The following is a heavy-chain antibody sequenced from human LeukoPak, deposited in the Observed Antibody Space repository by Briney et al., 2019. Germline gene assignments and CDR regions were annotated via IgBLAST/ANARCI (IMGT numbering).Heavy chain of an antibody. V-gene: IGHV4-59*11. CDR1: GVSIGSHY. Sequence: SETLSLTCTVSGVSIGSHYWSWIRQSPGKGLEWIVCVYNSGTTVYNPSLTGRVTISVDTSKNQYSLNLRSVTAADAAVYYCARDAYWGQGILVTDSS. J-gene: IGHJ4*02. CDR3: ARDAY. CDR2: VYNSGTT.